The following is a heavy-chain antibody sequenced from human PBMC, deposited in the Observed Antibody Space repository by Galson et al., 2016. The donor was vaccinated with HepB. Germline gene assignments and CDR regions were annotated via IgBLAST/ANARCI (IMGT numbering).Heavy chain of an antibody. CDR3: ARDAYPFP. J-gene: IGHJ5*02. V-gene: IGHV3-11*01. Sequence: SLRLSCAASGFTFKDYYMTWIRQASGKGLEWVSYISPSGDTIYYGDSVKGRFTISRDNARNSLYLQMNSLRAEDTAVYFCARDAYPFPWGQGTLVTVPS. CDR2: ISPSGDTI. CDR1: GFTFKDYY.